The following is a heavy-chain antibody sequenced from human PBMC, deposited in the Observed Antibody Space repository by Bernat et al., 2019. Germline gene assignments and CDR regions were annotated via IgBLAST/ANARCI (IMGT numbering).Heavy chain of an antibody. D-gene: IGHD5-12*01. CDR1: GFTFSSYD. V-gene: IGHV3-13*05. Sequence: EVQLLESGGGLVQPGGSLRLSCAASGFTFSSYDMHWVHQATGKGLEWVSAIGTAGDPYYPGSVKGRFTISRENAKNSLYLQMNSLRAGDTAVYYCARGVVMSGYDPDWYFDLWGRGTLVTVSS. J-gene: IGHJ2*01. CDR2: IGTAGDP. CDR3: ARGVVMSGYDPDWYFDL.